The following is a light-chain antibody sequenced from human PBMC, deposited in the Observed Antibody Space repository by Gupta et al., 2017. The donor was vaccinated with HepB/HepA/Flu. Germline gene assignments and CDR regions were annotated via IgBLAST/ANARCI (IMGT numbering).Light chain of an antibody. Sequence: QSALTQPASVSGSPGQSITISCTGTSSDVGGFNYVSWYRQHPAKAHNLMIYDVSNRPSGVSSRFSVSEAGNTASLTISVLQAEDDADYYCRSDTSSSTYVFGTGTKVTVL. V-gene: IGLV2-14*01. CDR1: SSDVGGFNY. CDR2: DVS. J-gene: IGLJ1*01. CDR3: RSDTSSSTYV.